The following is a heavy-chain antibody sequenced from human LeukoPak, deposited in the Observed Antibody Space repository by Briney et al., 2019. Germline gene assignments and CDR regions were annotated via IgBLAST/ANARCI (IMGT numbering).Heavy chain of an antibody. Sequence: GGSLRLSCAASGFTFSDYYMSWIRQAPGKGLEWVSYISSSGSTIYYADSVKGRFTISRDNAKNSLYLQMNNLRAEDTAVYYCAREDVTGTPDYWGQGTLVTVSS. CDR2: ISSSGSTI. CDR3: AREDVTGTPDY. J-gene: IGHJ4*02. CDR1: GFTFSDYY. V-gene: IGHV3-11*01. D-gene: IGHD1-7*01.